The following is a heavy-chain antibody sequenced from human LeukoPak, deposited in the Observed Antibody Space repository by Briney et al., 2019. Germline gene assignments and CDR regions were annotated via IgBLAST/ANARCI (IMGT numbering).Heavy chain of an antibody. Sequence: ASVKVSRKASGGTFSSYTISWVRQAPGQGLEWMGRIIPILGIANYAQKFQGRVTITADKSTSTAYMELSSLRSEDTAVYYCARGWKGELLRFDYWGQGTLVTVSS. V-gene: IGHV1-69*02. CDR2: IIPILGIA. J-gene: IGHJ4*02. CDR1: GGTFSSYT. CDR3: ARGWKGELLRFDY. D-gene: IGHD1-26*01.